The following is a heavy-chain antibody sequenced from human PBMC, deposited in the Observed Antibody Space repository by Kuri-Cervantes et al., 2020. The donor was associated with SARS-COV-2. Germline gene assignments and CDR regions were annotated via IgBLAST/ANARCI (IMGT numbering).Heavy chain of an antibody. V-gene: IGHV4-34*01. CDR2: INHSGST. Sequence: SETLSLTCAVYGGSFSGYYWSWIRQPPGKGLEWIGEINHSGSTNYNPSLKSQVTISVDTSKNQFSLKLSSVTAADTAVYFCARDYSNYFDYWGQGTLVTVSS. CDR1: GGSFSGYY. CDR3: ARDYSNYFDY. D-gene: IGHD5-18*01. J-gene: IGHJ4*02.